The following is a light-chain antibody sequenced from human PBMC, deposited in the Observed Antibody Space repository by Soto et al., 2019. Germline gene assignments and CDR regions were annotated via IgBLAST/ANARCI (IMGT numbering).Light chain of an antibody. J-gene: IGLJ2*01. CDR2: DVS. CDR3: CSYAGSYTFAV. Sequence: QSALTQPRSVSGSPGQSVTISCTGTSSDVGGYDYVSWYQQHPVKAPKLMIYDVSKRPSGVPDRFSGSKSGNTASLTISGLQAEDEADYYCCSYAGSYTFAVFGGGTKVTVL. V-gene: IGLV2-11*01. CDR1: SSDVGGYDY.